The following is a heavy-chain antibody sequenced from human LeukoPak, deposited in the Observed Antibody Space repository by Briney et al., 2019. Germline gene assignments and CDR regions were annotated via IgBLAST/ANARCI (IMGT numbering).Heavy chain of an antibody. Sequence: SETLSLTCTVSGGSISSYYWSWIRQPPGKGLEWMWYIYYSGSTNYNPSLKRRVTISVDTSKNQFSLKLSSVTAADTAVYYCARDLGDGYNYDYWGQGTLVTVSS. D-gene: IGHD5-24*01. CDR2: IYYSGST. J-gene: IGHJ4*02. V-gene: IGHV4-59*01. CDR1: GGSISSYY. CDR3: ARDLGDGYNYDY.